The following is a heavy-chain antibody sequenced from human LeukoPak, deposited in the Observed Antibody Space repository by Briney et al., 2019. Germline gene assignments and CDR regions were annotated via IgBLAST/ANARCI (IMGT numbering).Heavy chain of an antibody. J-gene: IGHJ4*02. Sequence: SETLSLTCAVYGGSFSGYYWSWIRQPPGKGLEWIGEINHSGSTNYNPSLKSRVTISVDTSKNQFSLKLSSVTAADTAVYYCARQRVVYSNAQRLFDYWGQGTLVTVSS. D-gene: IGHD4-11*01. CDR2: INHSGST. CDR3: ARQRVVYSNAQRLFDY. CDR1: GGSFSGYY. V-gene: IGHV4-34*01.